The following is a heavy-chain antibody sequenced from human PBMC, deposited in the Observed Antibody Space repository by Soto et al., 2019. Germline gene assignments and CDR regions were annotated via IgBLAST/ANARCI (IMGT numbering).Heavy chain of an antibody. CDR2: INHSGST. D-gene: IGHD2-15*01. CDR1: GGSFSGYY. Sequence: ASETLSLTCAVYGGSFSGYYWSWIRQPPGKGLEWIGEINHSGSTNYNPSLKSRVTISVDTSKNQFSLKLSSVTAADTAVYYCARGRLWVDIVVVVAAKGAFDIWGQGTMVTVSS. V-gene: IGHV4-34*01. CDR3: ARGRLWVDIVVVVAAKGAFDI. J-gene: IGHJ3*02.